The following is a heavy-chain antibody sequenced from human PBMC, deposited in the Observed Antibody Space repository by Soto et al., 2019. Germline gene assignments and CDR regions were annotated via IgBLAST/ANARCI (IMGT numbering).Heavy chain of an antibody. CDR3: ARRIERSSPIYFDY. V-gene: IGHV1-8*01. CDR1: GYTFTTYD. J-gene: IGHJ4*02. CDR2: MNPNNGKT. D-gene: IGHD2-2*01. Sequence: QVQLVQSGAEVKKPGASVKISCKASGYTFTTYDINWVRQASGQGLEWMGWMNPNNGKTGYAQKFQGRVTMTRDTSISTVYLELSSVRSEDTAVYYCARRIERSSPIYFDYWSQGTLVTVSS.